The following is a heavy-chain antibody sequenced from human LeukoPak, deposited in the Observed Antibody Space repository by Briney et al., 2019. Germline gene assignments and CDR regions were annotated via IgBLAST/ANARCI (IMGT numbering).Heavy chain of an antibody. Sequence: SETLSLTCTVSGGSFSSYYWSWIRQAAGKGLAWIGRIYTSGSTNYNPSLKSRVTMSVDTSKNQFSLKLSSVTAADTAVYYCARGPTHYYDSSGYSYWGQGTLVTVSS. V-gene: IGHV4-4*07. CDR2: IYTSGST. J-gene: IGHJ4*02. CDR3: ARGPTHYYDSSGYSY. D-gene: IGHD3-22*01. CDR1: GGSFSSYY.